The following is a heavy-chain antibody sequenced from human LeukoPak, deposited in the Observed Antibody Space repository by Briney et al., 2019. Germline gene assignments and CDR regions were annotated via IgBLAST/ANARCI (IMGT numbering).Heavy chain of an antibody. V-gene: IGHV1-69*05. CDR2: IIPIFGTA. CDR3: ARGINLLDSYDCGGDCYKDAFDI. D-gene: IGHD2-21*02. Sequence: SVKVSCKASGGTFNSYAISWVLQAPGQGLEWMGRIIPIFGTANYAQKFQGRVTITTDESTSTAYMELSSLRSEDTAVYYCARGINLLDSYDCGGDCYKDAFDIWGQGTMVTVSS. CDR1: GGTFNSYA. J-gene: IGHJ3*02.